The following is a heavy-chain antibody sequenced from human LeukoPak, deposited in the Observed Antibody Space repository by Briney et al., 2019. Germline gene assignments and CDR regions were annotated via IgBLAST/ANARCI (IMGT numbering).Heavy chain of an antibody. V-gene: IGHV1-58*01. D-gene: IGHD1-1*01. Sequence: ASVKVSCKASGFTFTSSAVQWVRHARGQGLERIGWIVVGSGNTNYAQKFQERVTINRDMSTSTAYMELSSLRSEDTAVYYCATDDVTTGTKTALGYWGQGTLVTVSS. CDR3: ATDDVTTGTKTALGY. CDR1: GFTFTSSA. J-gene: IGHJ4*02. CDR2: IVVGSGNT.